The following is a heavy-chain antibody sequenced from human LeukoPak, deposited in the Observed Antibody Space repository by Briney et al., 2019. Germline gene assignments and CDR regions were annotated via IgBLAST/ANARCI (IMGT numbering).Heavy chain of an antibody. CDR1: GFTFSSYA. CDR2: ISFDGTDA. D-gene: IGHD4-17*01. CDR3: AKDLDHDYDDYGLDY. V-gene: IGHV3-30*04. J-gene: IGHJ4*02. Sequence: PGGSLRLSCAASGFTFSSYAIHWVRQAPGKGLEWVAVISFDGTDAFYADSVKGRFTISRDNSKNTLYLQMNSLRAEDTALYYCAKDLDHDYDDYGLDYWGQGTLVTVSS.